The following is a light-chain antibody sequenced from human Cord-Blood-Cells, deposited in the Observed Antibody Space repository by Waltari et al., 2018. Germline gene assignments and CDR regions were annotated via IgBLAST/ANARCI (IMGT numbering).Light chain of an antibody. CDR2: DAS. CDR1: QSVSSY. J-gene: IGKJ4*01. CDR3: QQRSNWLT. V-gene: IGKV3-11*01. Sequence: ETVLTQSPATLSLSPWERATLSCRASQSVSSYLAWYQQKPGQAPRLLIYDASNRATGIPARFSGSWSGTDFTLTISSLGPEDFAVYYCQQRSNWLTFGGGTKVEIK.